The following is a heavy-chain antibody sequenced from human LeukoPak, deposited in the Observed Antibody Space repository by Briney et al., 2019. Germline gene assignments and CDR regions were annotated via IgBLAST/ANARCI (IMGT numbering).Heavy chain of an antibody. CDR3: ATGGSSWPFDY. V-gene: IGHV1-18*01. Sequence: GASVKVSCKASGYTFTTYGISWVRQAPGQGLEWLGWISAYNGDTNYAQKLQGRVTVTTDTSTSTAYMELRSLRSDDTAVYYCATGGSSWPFDYWGQGTLVTVSS. J-gene: IGHJ4*02. CDR1: GYTFTTYG. CDR2: ISAYNGDT. D-gene: IGHD6-13*01.